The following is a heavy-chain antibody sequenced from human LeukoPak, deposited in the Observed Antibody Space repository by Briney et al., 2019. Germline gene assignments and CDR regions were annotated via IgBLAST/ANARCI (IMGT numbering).Heavy chain of an antibody. J-gene: IGHJ4*02. Sequence: GGSLRLSCAASGFTFSSYSMNWVRQTPGKGLEWVSYISSSSTIYYSDSVKGRFTISRDNAKKSLYLQMNSLRAEDRAVYYCARSSQGDYRFDYWGQGTLVTVSS. V-gene: IGHV3-48*01. CDR3: ARSSQGDYRFDY. CDR1: GFTFSSYS. D-gene: IGHD4-17*01. CDR2: ISSSSTI.